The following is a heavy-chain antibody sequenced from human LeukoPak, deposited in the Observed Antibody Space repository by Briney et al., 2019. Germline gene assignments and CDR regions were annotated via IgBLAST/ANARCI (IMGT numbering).Heavy chain of an antibody. Sequence: SETLSLICTVSGDSISYYYWSWIRQPPGKGLQWIGYVYYSGSTNYNPSLKSRVTISVDTSKNQFSLKLNSVTPADTAVYYCATLTGGDDAFDIWGQGTMVTVSS. CDR3: ATLTGGDDAFDI. CDR2: VYYSGST. CDR1: GDSISYYY. D-gene: IGHD4-23*01. V-gene: IGHV4-59*01. J-gene: IGHJ3*02.